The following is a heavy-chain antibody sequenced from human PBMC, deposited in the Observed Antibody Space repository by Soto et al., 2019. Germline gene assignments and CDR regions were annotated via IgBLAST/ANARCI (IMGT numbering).Heavy chain of an antibody. J-gene: IGHJ4*02. Sequence: KTWETLSLTCTISGGSVSVYYWSWIRQSTGQGLEWIGYIYASGSPYYNPSLRSRVTISADTSKNQISLKLTSPTAADTAVYYCARGVGSNPPQYWGRGTLVTVSS. CDR2: IYASGSP. V-gene: IGHV4-59*02. CDR1: GGSVSVYY. D-gene: IGHD1-26*01. CDR3: ARGVGSNPPQY.